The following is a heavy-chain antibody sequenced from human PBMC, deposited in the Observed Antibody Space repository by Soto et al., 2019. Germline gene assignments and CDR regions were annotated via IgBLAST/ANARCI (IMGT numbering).Heavy chain of an antibody. J-gene: IGHJ6*02. CDR2: ISHDGSNK. CDR1: GFTFSSYG. CDR3: AKDRLRGGFLTTATTNGMDV. V-gene: IGHV3-30*18. D-gene: IGHD1-26*01. Sequence: QVQLVESGGGVVQPGRSLRLSCAASGFTFSSYGMHWVRQAPGKGLEWVALISHDGSNKYYVDSVKGRFTISRDNSKNALFLQMNSLRAGDTAVYYCAKDRLRGGFLTTATTNGMDVWCQRTTVTVSS.